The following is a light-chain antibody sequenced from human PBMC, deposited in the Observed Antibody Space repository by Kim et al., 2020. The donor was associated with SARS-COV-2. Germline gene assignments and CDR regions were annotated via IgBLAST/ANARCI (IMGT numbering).Light chain of an antibody. V-gene: IGKV1-5*03. CDR1: QSISSW. CDR2: KES. CDR3: QQYNSYWT. Sequence: DIQMTQSPSTLSASVGDRVTITCRASQSISSWLAWYQQKPGKAPKLLIYKESSLESGVPSRFSGSGSGTELTLTISSLQPDDFATYYCQQYNSYWTFGQGTKVDIK. J-gene: IGKJ1*01.